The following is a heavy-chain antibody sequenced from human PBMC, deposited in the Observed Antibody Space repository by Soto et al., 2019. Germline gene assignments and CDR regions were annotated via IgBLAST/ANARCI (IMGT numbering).Heavy chain of an antibody. V-gene: IGHV4-34*01. D-gene: IGHD3-3*01. CDR3: ARGGGSGYYYYYYGMDV. CDR1: GGSFSGYY. Sequence: SETLSLTCAVYGGSFSGYYWIWIRQPPGKGLEWIGEINHSGSTNYNPSLKSRVTISVDTSKNQFSLKLSSVTAADTAVYYCARGGGSGYYYYYYGMDVWGQGTTVTVSS. J-gene: IGHJ6*02. CDR2: INHSGST.